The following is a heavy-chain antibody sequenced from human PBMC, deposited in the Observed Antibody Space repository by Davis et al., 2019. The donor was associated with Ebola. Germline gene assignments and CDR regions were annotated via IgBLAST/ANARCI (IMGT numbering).Heavy chain of an antibody. J-gene: IGHJ6*02. CDR1: GYVFTTYD. CDR2: TNPHTGQV. CDR3: ARGIAAAGSFYYYYYSMDV. Sequence: AASVKVSCKTSGYVFTTYDINWVRQATGQGLEWMGSTNPHTGQVVYAEKFQGRVTMTWNTSVSTAYMELSSLRSEDTAVYYCARGIAAAGSFYYYYYSMDVWGQGTTVTVSS. V-gene: IGHV1-8*02. D-gene: IGHD6-13*01.